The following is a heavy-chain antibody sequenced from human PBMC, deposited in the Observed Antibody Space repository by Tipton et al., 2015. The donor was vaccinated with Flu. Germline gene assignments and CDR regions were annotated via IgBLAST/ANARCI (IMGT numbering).Heavy chain of an antibody. CDR2: IHRSGST. CDR3: ARGSGYANTYFDS. CDR1: GDSISSRYY. Sequence: TLSLTCAVSGDSISSRYYWGWIRQPPGKGLEWIGNIHRSGSTYHNPSLKSRVTVSVDTSKNQFSLRLTSVTAADTAVYYCARGSGYANTYFDSWGQGTPVTVSS. D-gene: IGHD5-12*01. V-gene: IGHV4-38-2*01. J-gene: IGHJ4*02.